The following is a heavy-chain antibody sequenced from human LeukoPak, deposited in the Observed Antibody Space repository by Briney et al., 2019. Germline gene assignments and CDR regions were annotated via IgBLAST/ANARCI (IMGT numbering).Heavy chain of an antibody. CDR1: GFTFSSYA. D-gene: IGHD3-3*01. J-gene: IGHJ6*02. CDR3: ARDHYDFWSGYPYYYYYGMDV. CDR2: ISGSGGST. Sequence: PGGSLRLSCAASGFTFSSYAMSWVRQAPGKGLEWVSAISGSGGSTYYADSVKGRFTISRDNSKNTLYLQMNSLRAEDTAVYYCARDHYDFWSGYPYYYYYGMDVWGQGTTVTVSS. V-gene: IGHV3-23*01.